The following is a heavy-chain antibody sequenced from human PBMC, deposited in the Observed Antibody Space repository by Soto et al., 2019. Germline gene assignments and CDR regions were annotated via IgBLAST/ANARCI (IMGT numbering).Heavy chain of an antibody. J-gene: IGHJ3*02. Sequence: QVQLVQSGPEVKKPGSSVKVSCEASGGTFSNFAVNWVRQAPGQGLEWVGGIIPLFNVAKYAQKFEGRVAIVAVDSTRTAYIDLSSLRSDETDVYYCAASARDFLVYDYKDTEGLDIWGEGTMVTVSS. V-gene: IGHV1-69*01. D-gene: IGHD4-4*01. CDR3: AASARDFLVYDYKDTEGLDI. CDR1: GGTFSNFA. CDR2: IIPLFNVA.